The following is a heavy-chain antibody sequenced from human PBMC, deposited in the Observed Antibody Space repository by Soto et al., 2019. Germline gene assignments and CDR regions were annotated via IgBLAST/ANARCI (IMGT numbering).Heavy chain of an antibody. CDR1: GFTFSSYS. J-gene: IGHJ4*02. V-gene: IGHV3-21*01. CDR2: ISAKRSYI. Sequence: PGGSLRLSCSASGFTFSSYSMNWVHQAPGKGLEWVSSISAKRSYIYYAESVRGRFTISRDNAENSLYLQMNSLRAEDTAIYYCVREIWNDDVGFDYWGQGTLVTVSS. CDR3: VREIWNDDVGFDY. D-gene: IGHD1-1*01.